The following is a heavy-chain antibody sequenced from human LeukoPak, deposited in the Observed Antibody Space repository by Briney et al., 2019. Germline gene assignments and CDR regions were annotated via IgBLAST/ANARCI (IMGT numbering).Heavy chain of an antibody. CDR3: ARDEAQRASDYYDSSGYTLDY. V-gene: IGHV3-30*03. CDR1: GLIVSSNY. Sequence: GGSLRLSCAASGLIVSSNYMSWVRQAPGKGLEWVAVISYDGSNKYYADSVKGRFTISRDNSKNTLYLQMNSLRAEDTAVYYCARDEAQRASDYYDSSGYTLDYWGQGTLVTVSS. CDR2: ISYDGSNK. J-gene: IGHJ4*02. D-gene: IGHD3-22*01.